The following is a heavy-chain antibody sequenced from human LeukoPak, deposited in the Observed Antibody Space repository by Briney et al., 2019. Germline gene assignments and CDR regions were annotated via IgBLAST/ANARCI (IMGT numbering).Heavy chain of an antibody. J-gene: IGHJ4*02. CDR3: ATAHLEQWLNFDY. V-gene: IGHV1-24*01. Sequence: ASVKVSCKVSGYTLTEFSMHWVREAPGKGRECVGGFDPEDGETIYTQKFQGTVTMTEDTSTDKAYMELRSLRSEDTAEYYCATAHLEQWLNFDYWGQGTLVTVSS. CDR2: FDPEDGET. CDR1: GYTLTEFS. D-gene: IGHD6-19*01.